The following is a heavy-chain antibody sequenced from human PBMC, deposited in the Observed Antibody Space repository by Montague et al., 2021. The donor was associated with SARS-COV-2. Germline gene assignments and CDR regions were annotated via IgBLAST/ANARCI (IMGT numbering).Heavy chain of an antibody. CDR2: IYHSGST. Sequence: SETLSLTCTVSGYPISSGYYWGWIRQPPGKGLEWIGSIYHSGSTYYNPSLKSRVTISVDTSKNQFSLKLSSVTAADTAVYYCARGRRYCSGGSCYSGWFDPWGQGTLVTVSS. CDR3: ARGRRYCSGGSCYSGWFDP. V-gene: IGHV4-38-2*02. D-gene: IGHD2-15*01. J-gene: IGHJ5*02. CDR1: GYPISSGYY.